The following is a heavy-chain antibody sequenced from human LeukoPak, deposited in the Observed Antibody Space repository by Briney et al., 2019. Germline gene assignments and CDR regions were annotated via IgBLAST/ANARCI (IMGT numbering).Heavy chain of an antibody. J-gene: IGHJ5*02. Sequence: SETLSLTCTVSGGSISSYYWSWIRQPPGKGLEWIGYIYYSGSTNYNPSLKSRVTISVDTSKNQFSLKLSSVTAADMAVYYCASSTVVTPYRWFDPWGQGTLVTVSS. CDR2: IYYSGST. D-gene: IGHD4-23*01. CDR3: ASSTVVTPYRWFDP. V-gene: IGHV4-59*08. CDR1: GGSISSYY.